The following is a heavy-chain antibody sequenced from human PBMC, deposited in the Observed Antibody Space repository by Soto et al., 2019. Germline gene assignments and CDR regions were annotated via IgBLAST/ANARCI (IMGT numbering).Heavy chain of an antibody. Sequence: PSETLSLTCALLRRSIISPCYAWSWIRPPPGKGLEWIGYIYHSGSTYYNPSLKSRVTISVDRSKNQFSLKLSSVTAADTAVYYCARVPDRWGQGTLVTVS. CDR2: IYHSGST. V-gene: IGHV4-30-2*01. CDR3: ARVPDR. CDR1: RRSIISPCYA. J-gene: IGHJ5*02. D-gene: IGHD2-2*01.